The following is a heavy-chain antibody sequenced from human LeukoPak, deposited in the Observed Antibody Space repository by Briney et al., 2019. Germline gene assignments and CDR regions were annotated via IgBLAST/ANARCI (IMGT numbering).Heavy chain of an antibody. CDR3: ARGTGDSCKD. CDR1: GGSFSGYY. CDR2: INHSGST. D-gene: IGHD3-22*01. V-gene: IGHV4-34*01. J-gene: IGHJ4*02. Sequence: SETLSLTCAVYGGSFSGYYWSWIRQPPGKGLEWIGEINHSGSTNYNPSLKSRVTISVDTSKNQFSLKLSSVTAADTAVYYCARGTGDSCKDWGLGTLVTVS.